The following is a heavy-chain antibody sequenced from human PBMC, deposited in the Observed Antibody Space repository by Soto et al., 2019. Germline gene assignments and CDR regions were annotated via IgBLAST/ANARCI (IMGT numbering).Heavy chain of an antibody. CDR2: IYYSGST. CDR1: GGSTSSYY. D-gene: IGHD3-22*01. CDR3: ARQEHTSGYFYPSDY. Sequence: TSETLSLTCTVSGGSTSSYYWSWIRQPPGKGLEWIGYIYYSGSTNYNPSLTSRVTISVDTSKNQFSLKLSSVTAADTAVYYCARQEHTSGYFYPSDYWGQGALVTVSS. V-gene: IGHV4-59*01. J-gene: IGHJ4*02.